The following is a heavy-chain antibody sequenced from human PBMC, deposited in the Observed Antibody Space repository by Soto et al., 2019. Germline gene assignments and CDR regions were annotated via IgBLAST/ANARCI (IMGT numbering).Heavy chain of an antibody. V-gene: IGHV3-23*01. D-gene: IGHD2-15*01. CDR2: ISGSAAST. CDR3: AKWTGRYCSGGGYYLDDPFDY. CDR1: GFTFSNYA. Sequence: EVHLLESGGDLVQPGGSLRLSCAASGFTFSNYAMSWVRQAPGKGLDWVSGISGSAASTFYADSVKGRFTISRDNSKNTLYLQMNSLRAEDTAVYYCAKWTGRYCSGGGYYLDDPFDYWGQGTLVTVSS. J-gene: IGHJ4*02.